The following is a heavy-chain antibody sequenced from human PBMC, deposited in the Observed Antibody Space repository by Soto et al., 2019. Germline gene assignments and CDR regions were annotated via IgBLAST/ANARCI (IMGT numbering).Heavy chain of an antibody. V-gene: IGHV4-30-4*08. Sequence: SETLSLTCTVSGDSIISGDYYWSWIRQPPGKGLEWIGHIYHSGSTYYNPSLKRRVIISVEKSKNQFSLNLRSVTAADTAVYYCCGVVVHSPFYYCFDRWGQGTLVTVSS. CDR3: CGVVVHSPFYYCFDR. CDR1: GDSIISGDYY. J-gene: IGHJ4*02. CDR2: IYHSGST. D-gene: IGHD2-21*01.